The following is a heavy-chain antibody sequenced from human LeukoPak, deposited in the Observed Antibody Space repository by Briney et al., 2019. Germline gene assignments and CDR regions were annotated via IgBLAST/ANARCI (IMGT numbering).Heavy chain of an antibody. CDR3: ARDQGWYSSSWYFAFDS. CDR2: INSDGSST. Sequence: PAGSLRLSCAASGFTFSSYWMHWVRQAPGKGLVWDSCINSDGSSTSYADSVKGRFTISRDNAKNTLYLQMNSLRAEDTAVYYCARDQGWYSSSWYFAFDSWGQGTMVTVSS. D-gene: IGHD6-13*01. CDR1: GFTFSSYW. J-gene: IGHJ3*02. V-gene: IGHV3-74*01.